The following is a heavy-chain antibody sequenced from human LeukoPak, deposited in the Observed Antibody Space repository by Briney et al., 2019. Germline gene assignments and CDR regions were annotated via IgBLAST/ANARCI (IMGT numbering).Heavy chain of an antibody. Sequence: QPGGSLRLSCAASGFTFSSYEMNWVRQASGKGLEWVSYISSSGSTIYYADSVKGRFTISRDNAKNSLYLQMNSLRAEDTAVYYCARVGYSSSPSLDVWGKGTTVTVSS. J-gene: IGHJ6*04. D-gene: IGHD6-13*01. V-gene: IGHV3-48*03. CDR2: ISSSGSTI. CDR3: ARVGYSSSPSLDV. CDR1: GFTFSSYE.